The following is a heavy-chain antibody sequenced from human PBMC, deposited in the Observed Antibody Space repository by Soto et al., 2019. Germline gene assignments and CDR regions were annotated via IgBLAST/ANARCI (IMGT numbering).Heavy chain of an antibody. CDR2: ISSSSGTI. CDR3: ARGTYRSKTDFDY. Sequence: QVQLVESGGGLVKPGGSLRLSCAASGFTFSDYYMTWIRQAPGSGLEWVSYISSSSGTISYANSVKGRFTISRDNAQNSLYLQMTSLRAEDTAVYYCARGTYRSKTDFDYWGQGTQVTVSS. D-gene: IGHD6-13*01. CDR1: GFTFSDYY. J-gene: IGHJ4*02. V-gene: IGHV3-11*01.